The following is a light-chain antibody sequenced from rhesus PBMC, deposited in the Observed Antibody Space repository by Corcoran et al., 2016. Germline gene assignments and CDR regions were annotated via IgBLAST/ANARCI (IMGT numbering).Light chain of an antibody. V-gene: IGKV1-22*01. J-gene: IGKJ3*01. Sequence: DIQMTQSPSSLSASVGDTVTITCRASQSISSWLDWYQQKPGKAPKLLIYKESSLKSGGPSRFSGSGSGTDFTLTISSPQPEDFATYYCLQYSSSPFTFGPGTKLDIK. CDR3: LQYSSSPFT. CDR1: QSISSW. CDR2: KES.